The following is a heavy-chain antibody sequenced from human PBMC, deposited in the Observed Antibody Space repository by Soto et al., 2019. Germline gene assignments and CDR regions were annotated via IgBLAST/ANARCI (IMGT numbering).Heavy chain of an antibody. CDR2: ISGDGITT. V-gene: IGHV3-74*01. J-gene: IGHJ5*02. CDR1: GFTFSSYW. D-gene: IGHD3-10*01. Sequence: EVQLVESGGRLVQSGGSLRLSCAASGFTFSSYWMHWVRQAPGKGLVWVSRISGDGITTNYADSVKGQFTISRDNAKNTLYLQMTGLRDEDTAVYYCAGGRGLDGVFDPWGQGTLVTDSS. CDR3: AGGRGLDGVFDP.